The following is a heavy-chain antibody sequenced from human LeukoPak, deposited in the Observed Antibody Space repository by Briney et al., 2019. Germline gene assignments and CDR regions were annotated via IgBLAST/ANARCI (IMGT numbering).Heavy chain of an antibody. Sequence: SGPTLVKPTQTLTLTCTFSGFSLSTSGVGVGWIRQPPGKALEWLALIYWDDDKRYSPSLKSRLTITKDTSKNQVVLTMTNMDPVDTATYYCAHSPAITMVRGVIIQYYFDYWGQGTLVTVSS. D-gene: IGHD3-10*01. CDR1: GFSLSTSGVG. J-gene: IGHJ4*02. CDR2: IYWDDDK. V-gene: IGHV2-5*02. CDR3: AHSPAITMVRGVIIQYYFDY.